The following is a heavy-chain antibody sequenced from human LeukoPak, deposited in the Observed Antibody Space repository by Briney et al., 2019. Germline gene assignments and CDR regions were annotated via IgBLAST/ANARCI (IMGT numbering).Heavy chain of an antibody. CDR1: GFTFSSHA. Sequence: GGSLRLSCAASGFTFSSHAMNWVRQAPGKGLEWVSGINSGGGSTYYADSVKGRFTISSDNSKNTLYLQMNSLRGEDTAVYYCAKRLEVVATTIDYWGQGTLVTVSS. J-gene: IGHJ4*02. D-gene: IGHD5-12*01. CDR3: AKRLEVVATTIDY. CDR2: INSGGGST. V-gene: IGHV3-23*01.